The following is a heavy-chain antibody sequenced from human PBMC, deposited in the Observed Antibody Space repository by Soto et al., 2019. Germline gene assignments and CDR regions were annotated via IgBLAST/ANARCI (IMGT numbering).Heavy chain of an antibody. D-gene: IGHD1-1*01. V-gene: IGHV1-69*01. Sequence: QVQLVQSGAEVKKPGSSVKVSCKASGGTFSSYAISWVRHAPGQGLEWMGGIIPIFGTANYAQKFQRRATITADECTSTAYMELSSLRSEDTAVYYCARGPLLDRGAYGMDVWGQGTTVTVSS. CDR1: GGTFSSYA. J-gene: IGHJ6*02. CDR2: IIPIFGTA. CDR3: ARGPLLDRGAYGMDV.